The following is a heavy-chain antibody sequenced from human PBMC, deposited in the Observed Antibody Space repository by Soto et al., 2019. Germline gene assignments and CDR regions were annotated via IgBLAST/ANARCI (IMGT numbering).Heavy chain of an antibody. CDR3: AIYDSSGYYSLDHAFDI. Sequence: SVKVSCKASGYTFTSYGISWVRQAPGQGLEWMGGIIPIFGTVNYAQKFQGRVTITADESTSTAYMELSSLRSEDTALYYCAIYDSSGYYSLDHAFDIWGQGTMVTVSS. CDR1: GYTFTSYG. D-gene: IGHD3-22*01. CDR2: IIPIFGTV. J-gene: IGHJ3*02. V-gene: IGHV1-69*13.